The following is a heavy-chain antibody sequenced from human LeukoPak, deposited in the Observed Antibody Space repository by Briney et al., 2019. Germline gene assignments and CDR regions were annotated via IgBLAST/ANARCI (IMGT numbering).Heavy chain of an antibody. CDR3: ASSERYSSSCYGPVDY. CDR2: IRQDGGEI. J-gene: IGHJ4*02. D-gene: IGHD6-13*01. CDR1: GFMFNAYW. Sequence: AGGSLRLSCTGSGFMFNAYWMTWVRKAPGMGLEWVGNIRQDGGEIFYVDSVKGRFAISRDNANNSLYLQMNSLRAEDTAVYYCASSERYSSSCYGPVDYWGQGTLVTVSS. V-gene: IGHV3-7*01.